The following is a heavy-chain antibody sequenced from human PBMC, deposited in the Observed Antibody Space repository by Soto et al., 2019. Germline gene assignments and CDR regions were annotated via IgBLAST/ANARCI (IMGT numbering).Heavy chain of an antibody. CDR2: ISAYNGNT. CDR3: ARDCPPPRE. Sequence: QVQLVQSGAEVKKPGASVKVSCKASGYTFASYAISWVRQAPGQGLEWMGWISAYNGNTNDAHKLQGRVTMTTDTSTSTAFMELRCLRSADTAVYYCARDCPPPREWGQGTVVTVSS. V-gene: IGHV1-18*01. J-gene: IGHJ4*02. CDR1: GYTFASYA.